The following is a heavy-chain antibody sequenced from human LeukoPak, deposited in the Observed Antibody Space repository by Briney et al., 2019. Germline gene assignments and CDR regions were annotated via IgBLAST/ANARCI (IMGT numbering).Heavy chain of an antibody. J-gene: IGHJ4*02. CDR3: ARAGVGYCGGDCYSHSDY. CDR2: IIPIFGTA. D-gene: IGHD2-21*02. CDR1: GGTFSSYA. Sequence: GASVTVSCKASGGTFSSYAISWVRQAPGQGLEWMGGIIPIFGTANYAQKFQGRVTITTDESTSTAYMELSSLRSEDTAVYYCARAGVGYCGGDCYSHSDYWGQGTLVTVSS. V-gene: IGHV1-69*05.